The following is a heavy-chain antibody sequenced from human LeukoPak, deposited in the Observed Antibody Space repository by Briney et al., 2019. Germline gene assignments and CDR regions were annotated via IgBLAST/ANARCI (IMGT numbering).Heavy chain of an antibody. CDR2: ISGSGGST. J-gene: IGHJ5*02. V-gene: IGHV3-23*01. D-gene: IGHD6-19*01. CDR3: AKGPYRTGYSSGWHNNWFDP. CDR1: GFTFSSYA. Sequence: GGSLRLSCAASGFTFSSYAMSWVRQAPGKGVEGVSAISGSGGSTYYADSVKGRFTISRENSKNTLYLQMNSLRAEDTAVYYCAKGPYRTGYSSGWHNNWFDPWGQGTLVTVSS.